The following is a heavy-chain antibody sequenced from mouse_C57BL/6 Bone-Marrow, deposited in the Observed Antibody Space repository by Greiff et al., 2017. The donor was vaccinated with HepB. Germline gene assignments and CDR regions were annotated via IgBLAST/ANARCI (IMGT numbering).Heavy chain of an antibody. CDR1: GFTFSDYY. Sequence: EVKVVESEGGLVQPGSSMKLSCTASGFTFSDYYMAWVRQVPEKGLEWVANINYDGSSTYYLDSLKSRFIISRDNAKNILYLQVSSLKSDDTATYYCARRCPFYYYGSRPSWYVDFWGTGTTVTVSS. V-gene: IGHV5-16*01. D-gene: IGHD1-1*01. CDR2: INYDGSST. CDR3: ARRCPFYYYGSRPSWYVDF. J-gene: IGHJ1*03.